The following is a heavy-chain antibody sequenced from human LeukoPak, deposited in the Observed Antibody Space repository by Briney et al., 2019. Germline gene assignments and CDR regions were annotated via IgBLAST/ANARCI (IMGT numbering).Heavy chain of an antibody. V-gene: IGHV3-7*01. Sequence: GGSLRLSCAAFGFIFGNYWMTWVRQAPGKGLEWVANIKQDGSEKYYVDAVKGRFTISRDNAKNSLYLQMNSLRAEDTALYYCARGAVVVAATDDAFEIWGQATMVTVSS. CDR2: IKQDGSEK. J-gene: IGHJ3*02. CDR1: GFIFGNYW. D-gene: IGHD2-15*01. CDR3: ARGAVVVAATDDAFEI.